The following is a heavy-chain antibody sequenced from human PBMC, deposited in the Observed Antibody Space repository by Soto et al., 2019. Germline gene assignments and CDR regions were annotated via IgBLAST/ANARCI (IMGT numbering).Heavy chain of an antibody. CDR2: ISAYNGNT. D-gene: IGHD6-19*01. CDR3: ARDLAGYSSGWYRAEYFQH. CDR1: GYTFTSYG. Sequence: ASVKVSCKASGYTFTSYGISWVRQAPGQGLEWMGWISAYNGNTNYAQKLQGRVTMTTDTSTSTAYMELRSLRSDDTAVYYCARDLAGYSSGWYRAEYFQHWGQGTLVTVSS. V-gene: IGHV1-18*01. J-gene: IGHJ1*01.